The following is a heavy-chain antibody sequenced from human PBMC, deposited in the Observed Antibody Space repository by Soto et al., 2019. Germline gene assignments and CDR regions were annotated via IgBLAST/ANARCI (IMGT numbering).Heavy chain of an antibody. V-gene: IGHV1-69*06. Sequence: GASVKVSCKASGGTFSSYAISWVRQAPGQGLEWMGGIIPIFGTANYAQKFQGRVTITADKSTSTAYMELSSLRSEDTAVYYCARDVMTTVTTDLSNDAFDIWGQGTMVTVSS. CDR1: GGTFSSYA. CDR3: ARDVMTTVTTDLSNDAFDI. D-gene: IGHD4-17*01. J-gene: IGHJ3*02. CDR2: IIPIFGTA.